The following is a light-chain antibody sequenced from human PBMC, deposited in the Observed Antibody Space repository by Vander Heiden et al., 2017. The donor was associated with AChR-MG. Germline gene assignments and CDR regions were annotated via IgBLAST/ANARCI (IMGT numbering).Light chain of an antibody. V-gene: IGKV4-1*01. CDR1: QSVLYSSNNKNY. J-gene: IGKJ1*01. CDR3: QQYYGIPRT. CDR2: WAS. Sequence: DIVMTQSPDSLAVSLGERATINCKSSQSVLYSSNNKNYLAWYQQKPGQPPKLLIYWASTRESGVPDRFSASGSGTDFTLTISSLQAEDVAVYYCQQYYGIPRTFGQGTKVEIK.